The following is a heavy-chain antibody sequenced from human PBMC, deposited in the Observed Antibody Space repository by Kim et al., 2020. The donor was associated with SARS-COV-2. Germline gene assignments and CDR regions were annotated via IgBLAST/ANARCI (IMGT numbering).Heavy chain of an antibody. CDR3: ARSEGRASWHQFDY. V-gene: IGHV4-59*01. J-gene: IGHJ4*02. CDR1: SDSMSSYY. CDR2: IFYSGST. Sequence: SETLSLTCTVSSDSMSSYYWCWIRQLPGKGLEWIGYIFYSGSTNYNPSLKSRVTISWDTSRNQFSLDLTSVIDADTAVYYCARSEGRASWHQFDYWGQG.